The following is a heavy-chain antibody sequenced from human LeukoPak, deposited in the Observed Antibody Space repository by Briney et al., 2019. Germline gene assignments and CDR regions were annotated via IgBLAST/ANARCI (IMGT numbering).Heavy chain of an antibody. CDR2: IKQDGSEK. CDR1: GFVYTAFW. D-gene: IGHD3-22*01. Sequence: GGSLRLSCAGSGFVYTAFWMSWVRQVPGKGLEWVANIKQDGSEKYYVDSVSGRFTISRDNARNTLFLQMDNVRVEDTATYYCARESVRRVTMKKRGYFDYWGRGTRVTVSS. J-gene: IGHJ4*02. CDR3: ARESVRRVTMKKRGYFDY. V-gene: IGHV3-7*01.